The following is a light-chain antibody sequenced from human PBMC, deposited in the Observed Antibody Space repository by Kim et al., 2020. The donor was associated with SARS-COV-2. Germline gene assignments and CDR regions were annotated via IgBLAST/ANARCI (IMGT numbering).Light chain of an antibody. V-gene: IGLV1-40*01. J-gene: IGLJ1*01. CDR3: QSYDSSLSGYV. CDR1: SSNIGAGYD. Sequence: QSVTVSCSGSSSNIGAGYDIHWYQHLPTTAPKLLIYSNGNRPSGVTDRFSGSKSGTSASLAITGIQAEDEADYYCQSYDSSLSGYVFGSGTKVTVL. CDR2: SNG.